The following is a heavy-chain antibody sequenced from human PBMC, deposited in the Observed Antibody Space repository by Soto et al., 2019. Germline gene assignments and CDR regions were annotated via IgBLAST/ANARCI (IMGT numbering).Heavy chain of an antibody. V-gene: IGHV1-46*01. CDR3: AKTAGANPFDY. Sequence: QVQLVQSGAEVKKPGASVKVSCKACGYTFTSYYMHWVRQAPGQGLEWMGVINPTGGSTTYAQKFHGRVTMTRDTATSTVYMELSSLRSEDTAVYYCAKTAGANPFDYWGQGTLVTVSS. D-gene: IGHD1-26*01. CDR2: INPTGGST. J-gene: IGHJ4*02. CDR1: GYTFTSYY.